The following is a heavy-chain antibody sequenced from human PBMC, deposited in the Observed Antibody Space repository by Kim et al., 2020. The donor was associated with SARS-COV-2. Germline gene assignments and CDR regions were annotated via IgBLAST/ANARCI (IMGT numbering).Heavy chain of an antibody. CDR3: ATVSGGDYDYYYGMDV. Sequence: ASVKVSCKVSGYTLTELSMHWVRQAPGKGLEWMGGFDPEDGETIYAQKFQGRVTMTEDTSTDTAYMELSSLRSEDTAVYYCATVSGGDYDYYYGMDVWGQGTTVTVSS. V-gene: IGHV1-24*01. CDR2: FDPEDGET. D-gene: IGHD2-21*02. J-gene: IGHJ6*02. CDR1: GYTLTELS.